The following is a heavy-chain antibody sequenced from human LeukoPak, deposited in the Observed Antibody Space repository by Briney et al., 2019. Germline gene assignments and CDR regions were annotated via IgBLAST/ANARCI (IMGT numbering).Heavy chain of an antibody. CDR3: ARDSASGSQTWFDP. CDR2: IYYSGST. V-gene: IGHV4-59*01. J-gene: IGHJ5*02. D-gene: IGHD1-26*01. CDR1: GGSISSYY. Sequence: PSETLSLTCTVSGGSISSYYWSWIRQPPGKGLEWIGYIYYSGSTNYNPSLKSRVTISVDTSKNQFPLKLSSVTAADTAVYYCARDSASGSQTWFDPWGQGTLVTVSS.